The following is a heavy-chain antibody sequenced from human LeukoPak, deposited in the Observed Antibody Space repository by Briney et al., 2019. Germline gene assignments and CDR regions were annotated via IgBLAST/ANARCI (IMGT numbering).Heavy chain of an antibody. CDR2: ISSSGSTI. V-gene: IGHV3-11*01. D-gene: IGHD5-24*01. CDR1: AYSISSGYY. Sequence: LSLTCTVSAYSISSGYYWGWIRQAPGKGLEWVSYISSSGSTIYYADSVKGRFTISRDNAKNSLYLQMNSLRADDTAVYYCATEITPYYYMDVWGKGTTVTVSS. J-gene: IGHJ6*03. CDR3: ATEITPYYYMDV.